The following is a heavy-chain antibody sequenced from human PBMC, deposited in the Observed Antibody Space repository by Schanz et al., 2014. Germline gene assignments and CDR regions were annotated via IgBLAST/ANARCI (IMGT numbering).Heavy chain of an antibody. CDR1: GFTFNNYD. D-gene: IGHD3-22*01. V-gene: IGHV3-23*01. Sequence: EVQLLESGGGLVQPGRSLRLSCAASGFTFNNYDMNWVRLVPGKGLECVSGISGGGGSAYYADSVKGRFTISRDNSKNTLYLQMSSLRAEDTAVYYCAKVWGSDYFYPFDYWGQGTLVTVSS. CDR3: AKVWGSDYFYPFDY. J-gene: IGHJ4*02. CDR2: ISGGGGSA.